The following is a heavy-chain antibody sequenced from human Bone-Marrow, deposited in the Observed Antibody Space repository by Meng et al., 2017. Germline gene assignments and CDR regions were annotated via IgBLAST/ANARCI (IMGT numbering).Heavy chain of an antibody. Sequence: ASVKVSCKPSGYNFPDYYMHWVRQAPGQGLEWMGWINPNSGGTNYAQKFQGRVTMTRDTSISTAYMELGRLRSDDTAVYYCARDLASGSYDNWGQGTLVTVSS. J-gene: IGHJ4*02. CDR1: GYNFPDYY. V-gene: IGHV1-2*02. D-gene: IGHD1-26*01. CDR3: ARDLASGSYDN. CDR2: INPNSGGT.